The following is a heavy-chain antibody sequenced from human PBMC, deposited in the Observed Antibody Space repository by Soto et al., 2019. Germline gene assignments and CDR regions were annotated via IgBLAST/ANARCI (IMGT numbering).Heavy chain of an antibody. Sequence: ASVKVSCKASGYTFTSYAMYWVRQAPGQRLEWMGWINAGNGNTKYSQKFQGRVTMTRDTSTSTAYMELSSLRSEDTAVYYCATRGGQWLVRGELRGGLFDYWGQG. CDR2: INAGNGNT. J-gene: IGHJ4*02. V-gene: IGHV1-3*01. D-gene: IGHD6-19*01. CDR1: GYTFTSYA. CDR3: ATRGGQWLVRGELRGGLFDY.